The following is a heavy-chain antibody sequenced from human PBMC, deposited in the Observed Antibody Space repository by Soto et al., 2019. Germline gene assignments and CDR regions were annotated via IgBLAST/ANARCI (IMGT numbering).Heavy chain of an antibody. J-gene: IGHJ4*02. CDR1: GFSLSNARMG. Sequence: QVTLKESGPVLVKPTETLTLTCTVSGFSLSNARMGVSWIRQPPGKALELLAHIFSNDEKSYSTSLKSRLTISKATSKSQVVLTMTNMDPVDTATYYCARIVYYGSGSYYNGSRFDYCGQGTLVTVSS. D-gene: IGHD3-10*01. CDR2: IFSNDEK. V-gene: IGHV2-26*01. CDR3: ARIVYYGSGSYYNGSRFDY.